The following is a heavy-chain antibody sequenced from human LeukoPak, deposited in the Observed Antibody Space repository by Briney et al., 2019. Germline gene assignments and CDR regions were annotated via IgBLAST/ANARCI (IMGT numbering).Heavy chain of an antibody. CDR2: LYYSGST. Sequence: SETLSLTCIVSGGSISSSNYYWDWIRQPPGKGLEWIGSLYYSGSTYYNPSLKSRVTMSVDTSKNQFSLKLSSVTAADTAVYYCARGVASRDAFDIWGQGTMVTVSS. J-gene: IGHJ3*02. V-gene: IGHV4-39*07. D-gene: IGHD3-10*01. CDR1: GGSISSSNYY. CDR3: ARGVASRDAFDI.